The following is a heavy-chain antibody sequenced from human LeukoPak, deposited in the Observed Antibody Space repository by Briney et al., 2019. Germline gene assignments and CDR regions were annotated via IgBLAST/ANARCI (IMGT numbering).Heavy chain of an antibody. V-gene: IGHV4-61*02. D-gene: IGHD4-11*01. J-gene: IGHJ6*03. Sequence: KPSQTLSLTCTVSGGSISSGSYYWSWIRQPAGKGLEWIVRIYTSGSTNYNPSLKSRFTISVDTSKNQFSLKLISVTAADTAVYYCARSKSGSNYYYYYMDVWGKGTTVTVSS. CDR2: IYTSGST. CDR1: GGSISSGSYY. CDR3: ARSKSGSNYYYYYMDV.